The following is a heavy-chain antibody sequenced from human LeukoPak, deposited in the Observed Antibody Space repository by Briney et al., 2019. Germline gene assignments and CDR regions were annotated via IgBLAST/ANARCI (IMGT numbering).Heavy chain of an antibody. J-gene: IGHJ4*02. CDR1: GGTFSSYA. CDR3: ARGTYYYDSSGYPDDY. Sequence: ASVKVSCKASGGTFSSYAISWVRQAPGQGLEWMGGIIPIFGTANYAQKFQGRATITTDESTSTAYMELSSLRSEDTAVYYCARGTYYYDSSGYPDDYWGQGTLVTVSS. V-gene: IGHV1-69*05. CDR2: IIPIFGTA. D-gene: IGHD3-22*01.